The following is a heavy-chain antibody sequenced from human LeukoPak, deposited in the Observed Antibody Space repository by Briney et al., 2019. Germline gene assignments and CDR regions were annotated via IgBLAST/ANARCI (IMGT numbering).Heavy chain of an antibody. CDR1: GLTFSSYG. J-gene: IGHJ4*02. CDR2: IRYDASNK. CDR3: AKDVSPSGSYQAIDY. Sequence: GGSLRLSCAASGLTFSSYGMPWVRQAPGKGLEWVAFIRYDASNKYYVDSVQGRFTISRDNSKNTLDLQMNSLRPEDTAVYYCAKDVSPSGSYQAIDYWGQGTLVTVSS. D-gene: IGHD1-26*01. V-gene: IGHV3-30*02.